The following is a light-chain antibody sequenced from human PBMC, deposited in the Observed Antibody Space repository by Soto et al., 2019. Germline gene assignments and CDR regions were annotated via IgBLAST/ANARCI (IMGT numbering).Light chain of an antibody. CDR2: GAS. Sequence: EIVFTQSPVTLSLSPGERATLSCRASQSVSSSYLAWYQQTPGQAPRLLIYGASSRATGIPDRFSGSGSGTDFTLTISRLEPEDFAVYYCQQYGSSPLFGQGTRLEIK. V-gene: IGKV3-20*01. J-gene: IGKJ5*01. CDR3: QQYGSSPL. CDR1: QSVSSSY.